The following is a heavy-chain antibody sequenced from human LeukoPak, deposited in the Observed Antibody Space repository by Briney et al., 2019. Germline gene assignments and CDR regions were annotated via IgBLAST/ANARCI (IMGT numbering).Heavy chain of an antibody. CDR1: GGSFSGYY. CDR2: INHSGST. CDR3: ARRRDGSGSYYRSNWFDP. V-gene: IGHV4-34*01. J-gene: IGHJ5*02. D-gene: IGHD3-10*01. Sequence: PSETLSLTCAVYGGSFSGYYWSWIRQSPGKGLEWIGEINHSGSTNYNPSLKSRVTISVDTSKNQFSLKLSSVTATDTAVYYCARRRDGSGSYYRSNWFDPWGQGTLVTVSS.